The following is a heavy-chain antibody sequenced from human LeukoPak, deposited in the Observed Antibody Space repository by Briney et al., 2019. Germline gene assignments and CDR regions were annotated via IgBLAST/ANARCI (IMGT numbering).Heavy chain of an antibody. CDR1: GYSLTSYW. J-gene: IGHJ5*02. D-gene: IGHD4-11*01. CDR3: ATLYSNYPNWFDP. Sequence: GESLKISCKGSGYSLTSYWIGWERQMPGKGLEWMGIIYPGVSDTRYSPSFQGQATISADKSISTAYLQWSSLKALDTAMYYCATLYSNYPNWFDPWGQGTLVTVSS. V-gene: IGHV5-51*01. CDR2: IYPGVSDT.